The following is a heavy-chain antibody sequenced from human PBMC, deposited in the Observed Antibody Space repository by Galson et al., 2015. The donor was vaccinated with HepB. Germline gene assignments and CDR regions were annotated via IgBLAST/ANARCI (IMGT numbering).Heavy chain of an antibody. D-gene: IGHD2-2*01. Sequence: SLRLSCAASGFTFSSYAMHWVRQAPGKGLEWVAVISYDGSNKYYADSVKGRFTISRDNSKNTLYLQMNSLRAEDTAVYYCARDPLVPAAMSYYYYMDVWGKGTTVTVSS. CDR2: ISYDGSNK. V-gene: IGHV3-30-3*01. CDR3: ARDPLVPAAMSYYYYMDV. CDR1: GFTFSSYA. J-gene: IGHJ6*03.